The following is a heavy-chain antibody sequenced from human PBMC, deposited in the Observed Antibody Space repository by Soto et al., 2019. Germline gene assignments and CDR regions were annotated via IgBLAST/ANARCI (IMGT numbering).Heavy chain of an antibody. CDR1: GGSISSSSYY. CDR3: AGGYYDFWSGINYYYYGMDV. D-gene: IGHD3-3*01. Sequence: SETLSLPGTVSGGSISSSSYYWGWIRQPPGKGLEWIGSIYYSGSTYYNPSLKSRVTISVDTSKTQFSLKLSSVTAADTAVYYCAGGYYDFWSGINYYYYGMDVWGQGTTVTVSS. J-gene: IGHJ6*02. V-gene: IGHV4-39*01. CDR2: IYYSGST.